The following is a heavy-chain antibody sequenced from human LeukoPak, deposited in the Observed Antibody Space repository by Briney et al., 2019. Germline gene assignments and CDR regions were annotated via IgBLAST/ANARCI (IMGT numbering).Heavy chain of an antibody. CDR1: GYTLTSYD. Sequence: GASVKVSCKASGYTLTSYDINWVRQATGQGLEWMGWMNPNSGKTGYAQKFQGRVTITRNTSISTAYMELSSLRSEDTAVYYCARGPQYCSGGSCYSVWTGSIDYWGQGTLVTVSS. D-gene: IGHD2-15*01. J-gene: IGHJ4*02. V-gene: IGHV1-8*01. CDR2: MNPNSGKT. CDR3: ARGPQYCSGGSCYSVWTGSIDY.